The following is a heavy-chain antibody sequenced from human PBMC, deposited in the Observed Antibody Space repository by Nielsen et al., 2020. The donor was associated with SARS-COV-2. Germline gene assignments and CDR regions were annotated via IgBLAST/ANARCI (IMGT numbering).Heavy chain of an antibody. CDR1: GGSFSGYC. V-gene: IGHV4-34*01. J-gene: IGHJ3*01. CDR2: IDHSGTA. CDR3: ARAPDVDVLTGDYPDGFDV. D-gene: IGHD3-9*01. Sequence: SETLSLTCAVYGGSFSGYCWSWIRQLPGKGLEWIGGIDHSGTATLNPSLKGRVTVSVNPSKNQFSLKMTSMTAADTAVYFCARAPDVDVLTGDYPDGFDVWGQGTGVTVSS.